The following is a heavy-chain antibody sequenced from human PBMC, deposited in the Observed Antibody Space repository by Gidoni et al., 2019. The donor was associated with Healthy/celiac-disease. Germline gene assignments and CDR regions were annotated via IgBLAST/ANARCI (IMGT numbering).Heavy chain of an antibody. D-gene: IGHD2-2*01. CDR2: ISSTGSTI. V-gene: IGHV3-11*01. Sequence: QVQLVESGGGLVTHGGSLRLSCAASGFTFSAYYMSWCRQAPGKGLGWVSYISSTGSTIYYADSVNGRFTISRNNANNSLYLQMNSLRAADTAVYYCARDARYQLQYWFDPWGQGTLVTVSS. CDR3: ARDARYQLQYWFDP. CDR1: GFTFSAYY. J-gene: IGHJ5*02.